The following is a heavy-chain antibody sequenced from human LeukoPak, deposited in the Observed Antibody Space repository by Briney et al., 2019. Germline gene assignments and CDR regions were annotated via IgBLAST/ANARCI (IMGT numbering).Heavy chain of an antibody. J-gene: IGHJ5*02. V-gene: IGHV4-59*08. D-gene: IGHD5-24*01. CDR2: ISYSGST. CDR1: GGSISTHY. CDR3: AKRGVEMSAVRPDNWLDP. Sequence: PSETLSLTCSVSGGSISTHYYNWIRQSPGKGLEWIRRISYSGSTNYNPSLQSRVTISIDTSKNQFSLRLTSVTAADTAVYYCAKRGVEMSAVRPDNWLDPWGQGTLVTVSS.